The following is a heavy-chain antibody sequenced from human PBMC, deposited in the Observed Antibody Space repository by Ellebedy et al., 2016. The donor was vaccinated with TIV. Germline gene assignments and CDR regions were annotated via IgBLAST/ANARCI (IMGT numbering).Heavy chain of an antibody. CDR3: ASGRGLIDY. Sequence: MPSETLSLTYTVSGGSISGLYWSWIRQSPGKGLKWIGFMFFSGNSNYNPSLKSRVSISLDMPKNQFSLKLDSVTAADTGVYFCASGRGLIDYWGQGILVTVSS. J-gene: IGHJ4*02. CDR2: MFFSGNS. V-gene: IGHV4-59*11. D-gene: IGHD3-10*01. CDR1: GGSISGLY.